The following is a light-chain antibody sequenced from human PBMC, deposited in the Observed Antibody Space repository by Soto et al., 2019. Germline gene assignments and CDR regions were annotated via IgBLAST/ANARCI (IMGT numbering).Light chain of an antibody. J-gene: IGKJ2*01. CDR1: QSIRNY. CDR2: VAS. Sequence: DIQMTQSPSSLSASVGDRVTITCRASQSIRNYVSWYQQKPGKAPKFLIYVASTLQIGLPSRFSGSGSGTDSTRTISSLHHEDSATYYCHQTYSSPYTFGPGTEMQIK. V-gene: IGKV1-39*01. CDR3: HQTYSSPYT.